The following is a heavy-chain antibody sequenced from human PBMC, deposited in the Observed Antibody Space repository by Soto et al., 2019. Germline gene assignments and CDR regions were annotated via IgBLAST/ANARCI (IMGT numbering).Heavy chain of an antibody. CDR3: ARVVISGSYLDS. Sequence: PGGSLRLSCAASGLTFSSCALHRFRQALGKGLEWVAVISYDGSNKYYADSVKGRFTVSRDNSKNTLYLQVNSLRAEGTAVYYCARVVISGSYLDSCGQGTLLTVSS. CDR1: GLTFSSCA. D-gene: IGHD1-26*01. CDR2: ISYDGSNK. V-gene: IGHV3-30-3*01. J-gene: IGHJ4*02.